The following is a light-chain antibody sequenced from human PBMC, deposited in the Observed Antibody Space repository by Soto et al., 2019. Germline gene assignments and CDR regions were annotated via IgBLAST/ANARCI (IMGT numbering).Light chain of an antibody. CDR3: SSYPRGNTSV. J-gene: IGLJ1*01. CDR1: GRDIGGYNS. V-gene: IGLV2-14*01. CDR2: EVT. Sequence: QSVLTQPAAVSGAPGQSITISCTGTGRDIGGYNSVSWYQQHPRKAPKVMIYEVTNRPSGISNRFSGSKSGNTASLTISGLQAEDEADYYCSSYPRGNTSVFGTGTKVTVL.